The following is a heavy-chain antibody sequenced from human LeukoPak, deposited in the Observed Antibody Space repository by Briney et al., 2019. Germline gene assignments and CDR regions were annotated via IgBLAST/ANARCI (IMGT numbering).Heavy chain of an antibody. V-gene: IGHV3-7*01. CDR1: GFTFSSYW. CDR3: AREFSGSYEANYFDY. CDR2: IKQDGSEK. Sequence: GGSLRLSCAASGFTFSSYWMSWVRQAPGKGLEWVANIKQDGSEKYYVDSVKGRFTISRDNAKNSLYLQMNSLRAEDTAVYYCAREFSGSYEANYFDYWGQGTLVTVSS. J-gene: IGHJ4*02. D-gene: IGHD1-26*01.